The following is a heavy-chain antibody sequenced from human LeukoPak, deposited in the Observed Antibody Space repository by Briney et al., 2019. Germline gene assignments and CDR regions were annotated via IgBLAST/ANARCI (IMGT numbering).Heavy chain of an antibody. CDR3: TRRVSATRWFDP. J-gene: IGHJ5*02. CDR2: INSDGSTT. V-gene: IGHV3-74*01. CDR1: GLTFSSYW. Sequence: GGSLRLSCAASGLTFSSYWMHWVRQAPGNGLVWVSRINSDGSTTNYADSVKGRLTISRDNAENTMYLQMNSLRVEDTAVYYCTRRVSATRWFDPWGQGTLVTVSS. D-gene: IGHD2-15*01.